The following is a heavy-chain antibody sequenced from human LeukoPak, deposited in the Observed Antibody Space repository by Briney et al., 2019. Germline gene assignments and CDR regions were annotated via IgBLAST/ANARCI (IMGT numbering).Heavy chain of an antibody. CDR1: GYTFTDYY. Sequence: ATVKIACKVSGYTFTDYYMHWVQQAPGKGLEWMGLVDPEDGETIYAEKFQGRVTITAGTSTDTAYMELSSLRSEDTAVYYCATGDGITGPNNWFDPWGQGTLVTVSS. CDR2: VDPEDGET. CDR3: ATGDGITGPNNWFDP. D-gene: IGHD1-20*01. V-gene: IGHV1-69-2*01. J-gene: IGHJ5*02.